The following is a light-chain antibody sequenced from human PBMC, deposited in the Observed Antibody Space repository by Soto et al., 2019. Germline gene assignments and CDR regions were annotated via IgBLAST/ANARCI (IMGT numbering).Light chain of an antibody. CDR1: SSNIGAGYD. V-gene: IGLV1-40*01. Sequence: QSVLTQPPSMSGAPGQRVTISCTGRSSNIGAGYDVHWYQQLPGTAPKLLIYGHSNRPSGVPDRFSGSKSGTSASLAITGLQAEDEADYYCQSYDSSLSGYVVFGGGTQLTVL. CDR2: GHS. J-gene: IGLJ2*01. CDR3: QSYDSSLSGYVV.